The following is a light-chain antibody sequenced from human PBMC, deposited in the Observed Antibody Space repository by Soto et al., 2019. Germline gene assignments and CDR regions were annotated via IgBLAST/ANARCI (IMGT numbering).Light chain of an antibody. CDR1: QSLLQSDGYNY. J-gene: IGKJ2*01. V-gene: IGKV2-28*01. CDR3: MQALQTPKT. Sequence: DIVMTQSPLSLPVTPGEPASISCRSGQSLLQSDGYNYLDWYLQKPGQSPQLLIYLGSNRASGVPDRFSGSGSGTDFTLKVSRVEAEDVGVYYCMQALQTPKTFGQGTKLEIK. CDR2: LGS.